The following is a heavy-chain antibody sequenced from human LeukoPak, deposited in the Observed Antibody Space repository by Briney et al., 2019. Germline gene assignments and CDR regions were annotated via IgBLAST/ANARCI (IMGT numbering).Heavy chain of an antibody. CDR3: ATGNTEDY. D-gene: IGHD5-18*01. CDR2: ISNDGSNK. V-gene: IGHV3-30-3*01. CDR1: RFAFSNYY. Sequence: GGSLRLSCVVSRFAFSNYYMHWVRQVPGKGLDWVAVISNDGSNKYYADSVKDRFIISRDNSKNTLYLQMNSLRVEDTAIYYCATGNTEDYWGQGTLVTVSS. J-gene: IGHJ4*02.